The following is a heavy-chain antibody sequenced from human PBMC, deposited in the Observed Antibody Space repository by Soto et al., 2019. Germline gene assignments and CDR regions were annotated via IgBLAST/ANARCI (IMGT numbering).Heavy chain of an antibody. CDR2: IKTKTDGETT. D-gene: IGHD3-22*01. V-gene: IGHV3-15*01. Sequence: PGGSLRLSCAASGITFSKTRMSWVRQAPGKGLEWVGHIKTKTDGETTEYAAPVKGRFTISRDDSKNTLFLQMHSLKTEDTAVYYCTTVRITMIVLVNDYWGQGTRVTVS. J-gene: IGHJ4*02. CDR3: TTVRITMIVLVNDY. CDR1: GITFSKTR.